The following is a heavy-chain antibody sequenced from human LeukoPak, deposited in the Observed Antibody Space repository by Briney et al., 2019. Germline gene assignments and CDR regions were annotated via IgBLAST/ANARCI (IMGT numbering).Heavy chain of an antibody. CDR1: GFTFSNYA. Sequence: GGSLRLSCAASGFTFSNYAMNWVRQAPGKGLEWVSAISGSSGRTYYADSVKGRFTISRDNSKNTLYLQMNSLRAEDTAVYYCARHSREYSFDWLSPIDYWGQGTLVTVSS. V-gene: IGHV3-23*01. D-gene: IGHD3-9*01. J-gene: IGHJ4*02. CDR3: ARHSREYSFDWLSPIDY. CDR2: ISGSSGRT.